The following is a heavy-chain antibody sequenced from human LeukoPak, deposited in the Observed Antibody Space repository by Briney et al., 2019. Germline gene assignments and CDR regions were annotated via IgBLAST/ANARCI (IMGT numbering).Heavy chain of an antibody. D-gene: IGHD1-26*01. V-gene: IGHV6-1*01. CDR2: TYYRSKWYN. CDR3: ARDQVVGATGFDY. J-gene: IGHJ4*02. CDR1: GDSVSSNSAA. Sequence: SQTLSLTCAISGDSVSSNSAAWNRIRQSPSRGLEWLGRTYYRSKWYNDYAVSLKSRITINPDTSKNQFSLHLNSVTPEDTAVYYCARDQVVGATGFDYWGQGTLVTVSS.